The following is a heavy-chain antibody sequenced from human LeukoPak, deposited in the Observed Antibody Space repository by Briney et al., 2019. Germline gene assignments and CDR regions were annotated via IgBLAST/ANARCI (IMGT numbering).Heavy chain of an antibody. CDR1: GGSITSSSYY. J-gene: IGHJ4*02. D-gene: IGHD6-6*01. CDR2: VNHSGST. CDR3: ARGRGAARPGGFLDY. V-gene: IGHV4-39*07. Sequence: SETLSLTCTVSGGSITSSSYYWGWIRQPPGKGLEWIGEVNHSGSTNYNPSLKSRVTISVDTSKNQFSLRLSSVTAADTAVYYCARGRGAARPGGFLDYWGQGTLVTVSS.